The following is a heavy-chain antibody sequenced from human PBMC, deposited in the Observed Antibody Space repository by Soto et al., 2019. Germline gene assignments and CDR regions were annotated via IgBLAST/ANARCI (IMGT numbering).Heavy chain of an antibody. J-gene: IGHJ4*02. Sequence: SETLSLTCTVSGGSISSGGYYWSWVRQHPGKGLEWIGYIYYSGSTYYNPSLKSRVTMSVDTSKNQFSLKLNSVTAADTAVYYCVSPEGYYDSSRYTLDYWGQGTPVTVSS. CDR3: VSPEGYYDSSRYTLDY. CDR1: GGSISSGGYY. V-gene: IGHV4-31*03. CDR2: IYYSGST. D-gene: IGHD3-22*01.